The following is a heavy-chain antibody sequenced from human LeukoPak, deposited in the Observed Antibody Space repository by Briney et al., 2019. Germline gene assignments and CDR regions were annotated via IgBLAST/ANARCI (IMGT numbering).Heavy chain of an antibody. CDR2: IIPIFGTA. CDR1: GGTFSSYA. V-gene: IGHV1-69*13. Sequence: GASVKVSCKASGGTFSSYAISWVRQAPGQGLEWMGGIIPIFGTANYAQKFQGRVTITADESTSTAYMELSSLRSEDTAVYYCASPSPGLGGGDGYFDYWGQGTLVTVSS. CDR3: ASPSPGLGGGDGYFDY. D-gene: IGHD3-16*01. J-gene: IGHJ4*02.